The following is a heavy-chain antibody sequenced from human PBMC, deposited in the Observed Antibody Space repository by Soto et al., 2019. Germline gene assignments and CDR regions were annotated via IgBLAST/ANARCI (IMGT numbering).Heavy chain of an antibody. D-gene: IGHD2-2*01. Sequence: EVQLLESGGGLVQRGGSLRLSCAASGFTFSSFAMSWVRQAPGKGLEWVSSIRGSGGSTYYADSVRGRFTISRDNSKNTLYLQMNSLRAEDTAVYYCACRVCSSTSCYLLYYYGMDVWGQGTTVTVSS. V-gene: IGHV3-23*01. CDR1: GFTFSSFA. CDR2: IRGSGGST. J-gene: IGHJ6*02. CDR3: ACRVCSSTSCYLLYYYGMDV.